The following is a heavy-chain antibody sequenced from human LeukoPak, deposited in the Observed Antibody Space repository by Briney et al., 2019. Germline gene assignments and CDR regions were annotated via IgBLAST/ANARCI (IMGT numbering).Heavy chain of an antibody. CDR1: GFTFSDYY. J-gene: IGHJ3*01. D-gene: IGHD1-26*01. CDR3: ARTHRQTVGVGATDNPRLV. CDR2: ISSSGSTI. Sequence: KPGGSLRLSCAASGFTFSDYYMSWIRQAPGKGLEWVSYISSSGSTIYYADSVKGRFTISRDNAKNSLYLQMNSLRAEDTAVYYCARTHRQTVGVGATDNPRLVWGQGTMVTVSS. V-gene: IGHV3-11*01.